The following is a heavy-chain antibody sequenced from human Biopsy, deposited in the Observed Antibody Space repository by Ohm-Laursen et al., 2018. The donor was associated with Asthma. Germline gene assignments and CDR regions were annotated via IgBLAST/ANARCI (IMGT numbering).Heavy chain of an antibody. CDR2: IYSGGTS. V-gene: IGHV3-53*01. CDR1: GFVFSRDY. CDR3: ARGDSSNWSHYYFDY. Sequence: SLRLSCAASGFVFSRDYMFWVRQAPGKGLEWVSVIYSGGTSHTADSVRGRFTISRDYSKNTLYLQMHSLRAEDTAVYYCARGDSSNWSHYYFDYWGQGTLVTVSS. D-gene: IGHD3-22*01. J-gene: IGHJ4*02.